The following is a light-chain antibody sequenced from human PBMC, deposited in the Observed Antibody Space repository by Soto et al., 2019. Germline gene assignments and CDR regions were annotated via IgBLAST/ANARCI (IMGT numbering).Light chain of an antibody. J-gene: IGKJ2*01. CDR2: GAS. CDR3: QQYTNWPPYT. V-gene: IGKV3-15*01. CDR1: QSVSRN. Sequence: EIVMTQSPATLSVSPGERATLSCRASQSVSRNLAWYQQKPGQAPRLLIYGASTRATGVPARFSGSGSGTEFTLTITSLRSDDFAVYYCQQYTNWPPYTFGQGTKLEIK.